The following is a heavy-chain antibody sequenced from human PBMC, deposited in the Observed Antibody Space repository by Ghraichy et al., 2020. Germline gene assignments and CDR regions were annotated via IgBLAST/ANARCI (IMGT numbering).Heavy chain of an antibody. D-gene: IGHD5-24*01. Sequence: GSLRLSCAVYGGSFSGYYWSWIRQPPGKGLEWIGEINHSGSTNYNPSLKSRVTISVDTSKNQFSLKLSSVTAADTVVYYCARGREMATITSLRSANNAFDIWGQGTMVTVSS. CDR3: ARGREMATITSLRSANNAFDI. CDR2: INHSGST. CDR1: GGSFSGYY. J-gene: IGHJ3*02. V-gene: IGHV4-34*01.